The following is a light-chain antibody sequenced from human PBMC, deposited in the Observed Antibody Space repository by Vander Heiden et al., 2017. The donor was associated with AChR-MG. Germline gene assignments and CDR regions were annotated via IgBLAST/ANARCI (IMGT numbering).Light chain of an antibody. CDR2: GAS. Sequence: TVLTQSPGTLSLSPGETLTLSCRASQIISSNYLAWYQHRPGQAPTLLIYGASIRATRIPARFSGSGSGTDFTLTIIRLESEAFAVYYCHVEGSSPRTFGQGTKVEI. CDR3: HVEGSSPRT. V-gene: IGKV3-20*01. CDR1: QIISSNY. J-gene: IGKJ1*01.